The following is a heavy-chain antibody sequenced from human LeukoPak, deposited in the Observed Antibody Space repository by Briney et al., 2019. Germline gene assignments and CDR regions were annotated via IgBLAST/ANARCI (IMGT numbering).Heavy chain of an antibody. CDR3: ARDWGLEI. CDR2: ISYDGSNK. Sequence: GGSLRLSCAASGFTFSSYAMHWVRQAPGKGLEWVAVISYDGSNKYDADPVKGRFTISRDNSKNTLYLQMNSLRAEDTAVYYCARDWGLEIWGQGTMVTVSS. D-gene: IGHD3-16*01. J-gene: IGHJ3*02. CDR1: GFTFSSYA. V-gene: IGHV3-30-3*01.